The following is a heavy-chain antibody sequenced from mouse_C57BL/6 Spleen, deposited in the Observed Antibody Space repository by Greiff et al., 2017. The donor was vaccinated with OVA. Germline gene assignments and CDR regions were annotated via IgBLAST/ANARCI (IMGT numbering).Heavy chain of an antibody. CDR1: GYSFTDYN. V-gene: IGHV1-39*01. CDR2: INPNYGTT. CDR3: ARKDGTGYGYAMDY. Sequence: VQLQQSGPELVKPGASVKISCKASGYSFTDYNMNWVKQSHGKSLEWIGVINPNYGTTSYNQKFKGKATLTVDHSSSTAYMQLNSLTSEDSAVYYCARKDGTGYGYAMDYWGQGTSVTVSS. D-gene: IGHD3-2*02. J-gene: IGHJ4*01.